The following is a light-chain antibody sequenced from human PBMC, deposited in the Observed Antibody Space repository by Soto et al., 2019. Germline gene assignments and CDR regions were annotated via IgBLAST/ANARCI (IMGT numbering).Light chain of an antibody. CDR3: SSYESSSTYV. CDR1: SSDVGNYNL. V-gene: IGLV2-23*01. CDR2: EGS. J-gene: IGLJ1*01. Sequence: QSMRTQPASVSGSPGQSSTISCTGTSSDVGNYNLVSWYQHDPGKAPKLLIYEGSKRPSGVSDRFSGSKSGNTASLTISGLQAEDEADYYCSSYESSSTYVFGTGTKVTVL.